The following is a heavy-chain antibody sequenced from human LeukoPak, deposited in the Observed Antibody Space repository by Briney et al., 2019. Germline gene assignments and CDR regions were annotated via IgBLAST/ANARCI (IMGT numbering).Heavy chain of an antibody. CDR3: ARGAPLLLRAFDI. CDR1: GGSISSSSYY. CDR2: IYTSGST. Sequence: SETLSLTCTVSGGSISSSSYYWGWIRQPAGKGLEWIGRIYTSGSTNYNPSLKSRVTMSVDTSKNQFSLKLSSVTAADTAVYYCARGAPLLLRAFDIWGQGTMVTVSS. J-gene: IGHJ3*02. D-gene: IGHD2-15*01. V-gene: IGHV4-61*02.